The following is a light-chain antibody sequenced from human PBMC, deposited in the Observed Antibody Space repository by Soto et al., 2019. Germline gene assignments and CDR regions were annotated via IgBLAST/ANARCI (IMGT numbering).Light chain of an antibody. J-gene: IGKJ4*01. CDR3: QQSLTTPLT. V-gene: IGKV1-39*01. Sequence: IQMTQSPSSLSASVGDRVTITCRASQSISIYLNWYQQKPGKAPKLLIYAASSLQSGVPSRFGGSGSGTDFTLTISSLQREDLATYYCQQSLTTPLTFGGGTKV. CDR1: QSISIY. CDR2: AAS.